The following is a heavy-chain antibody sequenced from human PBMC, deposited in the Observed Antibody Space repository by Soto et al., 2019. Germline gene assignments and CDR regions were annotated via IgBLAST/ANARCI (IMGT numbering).Heavy chain of an antibody. J-gene: IGHJ6*02. CDR2: IRSRANNYAT. Sequence: PGGSLRLSCAASELNFSGSAIHWVRQAPGKGLEWVGRIRSRANNYATSSGESVRGRFTFFRDDSKNMAFLQMNTLKTEDTAIYYCARGQQAAIGGYYYHGLDVWGQGTSVTVSS. V-gene: IGHV3-73*01. D-gene: IGHD3-10*01. CDR1: ELNFSGSA. CDR3: ARGQQAAIGGYYYHGLDV.